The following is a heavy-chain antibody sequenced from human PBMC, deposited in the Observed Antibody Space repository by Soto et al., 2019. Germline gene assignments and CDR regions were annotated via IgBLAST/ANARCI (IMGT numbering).Heavy chain of an antibody. CDR1: GFTFSSYA. J-gene: IGHJ4*02. D-gene: IGHD5-18*01. CDR2: ISGSGGST. Sequence: EVQLLESGGGLVQPGGSLRLSCAASGFTFSSYAMSWVRQAPGKGLEWVSAISGSGGSTYYADSVKGRFTISRDNSKNTLYLQMNSLRAEDTPVYYCAKASRIQLWFDYWGQGTLVTVAS. CDR3: AKASRIQLWFDY. V-gene: IGHV3-23*01.